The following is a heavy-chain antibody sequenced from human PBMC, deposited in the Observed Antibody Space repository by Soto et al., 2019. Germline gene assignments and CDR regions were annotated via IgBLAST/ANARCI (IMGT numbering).Heavy chain of an antibody. V-gene: IGHV4-39*01. J-gene: IGHJ4*02. CDR2: ISYSGAT. CDR1: GGSITSAPDY. CDR3: ARHPVLDY. Sequence: PSETLSLTCSVSGGSITSAPDYWGWIRQPPGKGLEWIGVISYSGATYYNPSLNSRVFISVDTSKNQFSLKLSSVTAADTAMYYCARHPVLDYWGQGTLVTVSS.